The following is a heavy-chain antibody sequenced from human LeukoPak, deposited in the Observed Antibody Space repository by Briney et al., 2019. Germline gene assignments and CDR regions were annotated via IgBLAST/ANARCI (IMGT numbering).Heavy chain of an antibody. V-gene: IGHV3-23*01. D-gene: IGHD4-17*01. Sequence: GGSLRLSCAASGFTFSSYSMNWVRQAPGKGLEWVSAISGSGGSTYYADSVKGRFTISRDNSKNTLYLQMNSLRAEDAAVYYCAKDPSDYGDYDGWFDPWGQGTLVTVSS. CDR3: AKDPSDYGDYDGWFDP. CDR2: ISGSGGST. CDR1: GFTFSSYS. J-gene: IGHJ5*02.